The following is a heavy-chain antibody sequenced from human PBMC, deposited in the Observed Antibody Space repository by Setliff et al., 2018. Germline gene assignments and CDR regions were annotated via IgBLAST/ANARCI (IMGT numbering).Heavy chain of an antibody. CDR1: AYTFIDYY. CDR3: AREIGGADGFDF. CDR2: INPNSGDT. J-gene: IGHJ3*01. Sequence: ASVKVSCKASAYTFIDYYLHWVRQAPGQGLEWMGWINPNSGDTYYVQKFQDRVTMTRDTSIRTAYMELRRLRSGDAALYYCAREIGGADGFDFWGQGTMVTVSS. V-gene: IGHV1-2*02. D-gene: IGHD1-26*01.